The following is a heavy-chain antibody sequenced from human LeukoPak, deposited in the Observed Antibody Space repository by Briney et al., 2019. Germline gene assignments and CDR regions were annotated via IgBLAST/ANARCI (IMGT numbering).Heavy chain of an antibody. D-gene: IGHD3-10*01. V-gene: IGHV4-39*01. CDR2: IYYSGST. CDR3: ASQTGTLYYYGSGSYRFDY. J-gene: IGHJ4*02. CDR1: GGSISSSSYY. Sequence: NPSETLSLTCTVSGGSISSSSYYWGWIRQPPGKGLEWIGSIYYSGSTYYNPSLKSRVTISVDTSKNQFSLKLSSVTAADTAVYYCASQTGTLYYYGSGSYRFDYWGQGTLVTVSS.